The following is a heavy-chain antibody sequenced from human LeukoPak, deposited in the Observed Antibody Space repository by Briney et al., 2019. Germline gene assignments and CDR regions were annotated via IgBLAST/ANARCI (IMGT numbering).Heavy chain of an antibody. CDR1: GYTFTSYD. V-gene: IGHV1-8*01. D-gene: IGHD7-27*01. J-gene: IGHJ4*02. CDR2: MNPNSGNT. CDR3: ARNWGLAQGYFDY. Sequence: GASVKVSCKASGYTFTSYDINWVRQATGQGPEWMGWMNPNSGNTGYAQKFQGRVTMTRNTSISTAYMELSSLRSEDTAVYYCARNWGLAQGYFDYWGQGTLVTVSS.